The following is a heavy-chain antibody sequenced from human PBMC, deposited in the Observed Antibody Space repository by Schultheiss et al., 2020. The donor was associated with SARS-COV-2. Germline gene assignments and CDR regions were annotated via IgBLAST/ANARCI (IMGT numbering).Heavy chain of an antibody. Sequence: SETLSLTCAVSGYSISSGYYWGWIRQPPGKGLEWIGEINHSGSTNYNPSLKSRVTISVDTSKNQFSLKLSSVTAADTAVYYCAREQGFWTGNYYYYYMDVWGKGTTVTVSS. CDR2: INHSGST. CDR1: GYSISSGYY. V-gene: IGHV4-38-2*02. J-gene: IGHJ6*03. CDR3: AREQGFWTGNYYYYYMDV. D-gene: IGHD3/OR15-3a*01.